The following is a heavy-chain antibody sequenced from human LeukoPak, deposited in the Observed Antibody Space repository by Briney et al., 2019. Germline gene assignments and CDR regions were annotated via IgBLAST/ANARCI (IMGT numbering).Heavy chain of an antibody. D-gene: IGHD1-26*01. CDR3: ARDYRLTQLQE. J-gene: IGHJ1*01. V-gene: IGHV3-7*01. CDR2: INPDGGGK. CDR1: GFTFSSYW. Sequence: GGSLRLSCAASGFTFSSYWMSWVRQAPGKGLEWVANINPDGGGKFYVDSVEGRFTISRDNAKNSLYLQMNSLRAEDTAMYYCARDYRLTQLQEWGQGTLITVSS.